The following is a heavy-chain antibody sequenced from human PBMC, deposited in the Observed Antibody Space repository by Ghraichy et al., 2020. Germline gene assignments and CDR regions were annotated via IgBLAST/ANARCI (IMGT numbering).Heavy chain of an antibody. CDR3: ARAPFESDDFYDDGFDI. J-gene: IGHJ3*02. CDR2: IYTGGDT. V-gene: IGHV4-30-2*01. CDR1: GGAIGSGDYS. Sequence: SETLSLTCAVSGGAIGSGDYSWSWIRQPPGKGLEWIGYIYTGGDTYYIPSVKGQATITADLSKNHFSLKLSSVTAADTAVYYCARAPFESDDFYDDGFDIWGQGTMVTVSS. D-gene: IGHD2-21*02.